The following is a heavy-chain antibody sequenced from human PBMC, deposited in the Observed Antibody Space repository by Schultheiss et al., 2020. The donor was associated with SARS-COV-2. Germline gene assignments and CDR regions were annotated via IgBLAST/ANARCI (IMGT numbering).Heavy chain of an antibody. CDR3: ARLAFLKSYYDFWSDPPPGQYGMDV. Sequence: ASVKVSCKASGGTFSSYAISWVRQAPGQGLQWMGWINPNSGGTNYAQRFQGSVTMTRDTSISTAYMELSRLRSDDTAVYYCARLAFLKSYYDFWSDPPPGQYGMDVWGQGTTVTVSS. J-gene: IGHJ6*02. D-gene: IGHD3-3*01. CDR1: GGTFSSYA. CDR2: INPNSGGT. V-gene: IGHV1-2*04.